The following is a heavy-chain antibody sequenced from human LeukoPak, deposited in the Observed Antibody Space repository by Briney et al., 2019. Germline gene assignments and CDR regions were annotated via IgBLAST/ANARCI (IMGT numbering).Heavy chain of an antibody. D-gene: IGHD3-10*01. CDR3: VKDLGALGDY. Sequence: GGSLRLSCSASGFTFGSYAMHWVRQAPGKGLEYVSAISSNGGSTYYADSVKGRFTISRGNSKNTLYLQMSSLRAEDTAVYYCVKDLGALGDYWGQGTLVTVSS. CDR1: GFTFGSYA. V-gene: IGHV3-64D*06. J-gene: IGHJ4*02. CDR2: ISSNGGST.